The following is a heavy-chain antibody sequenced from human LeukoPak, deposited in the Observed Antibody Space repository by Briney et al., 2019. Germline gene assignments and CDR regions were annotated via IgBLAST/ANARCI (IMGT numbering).Heavy chain of an antibody. J-gene: IGHJ6*03. D-gene: IGHD2-2*03. V-gene: IGHV4-38-2*02. CDR3: ARDNLSFGYCSSTSCDYYYYYYMDV. CDR2: IYHSGST. CDR1: GYSISSGYY. Sequence: PSETLSLTCTVSGYSISSGYYWGWIRQPPGKGLEWIGSIYHSGSTYYNPSLKSRVTISVDTSKNQFSLKLSSVTAADTAVYYCARDNLSFGYCSSTSCDYYYYYYMDVWGKGTTVTISS.